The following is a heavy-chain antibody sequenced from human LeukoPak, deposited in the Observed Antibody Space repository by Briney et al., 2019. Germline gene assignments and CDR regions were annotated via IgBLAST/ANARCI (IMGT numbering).Heavy chain of an antibody. V-gene: IGHV3-48*04. CDR2: IDTSSSTI. CDR1: GFAFSSYW. Sequence: GALRLSCAASGFAFSSYWMSWVRQAPGKGLEWVSYIDTSSSTIYYADSVKGRFTVSRDNAKNSLYLQMKSLRAEDTTVYYCARDMGYSGSWPGYFDYWGQGVLVTVSS. J-gene: IGHJ4*02. CDR3: ARDMGYSGSWPGYFDY. D-gene: IGHD1-26*01.